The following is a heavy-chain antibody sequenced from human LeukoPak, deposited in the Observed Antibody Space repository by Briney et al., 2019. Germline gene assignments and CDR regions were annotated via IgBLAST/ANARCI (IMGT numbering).Heavy chain of an antibody. Sequence: PGGSLRLSCAASGFTFSSFGMHWVRQAPGKGLEWVAVISYDGTIKYYAESVKGRFTISRDNSKNTLYLQLSSLSAEDTAVYYCARPRESGGLYAALDIWGQGTKVTVSS. CDR1: GFTFSSFG. D-gene: IGHD6-19*01. V-gene: IGHV3-30*03. J-gene: IGHJ3*02. CDR2: ISYDGTIK. CDR3: ARPRESGGLYAALDI.